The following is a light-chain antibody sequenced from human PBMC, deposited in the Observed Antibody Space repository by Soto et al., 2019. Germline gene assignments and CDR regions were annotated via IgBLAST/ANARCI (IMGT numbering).Light chain of an antibody. V-gene: IGLV2-11*01. CDR3: FSYAGNYTHV. J-gene: IGLJ1*01. Sequence: QSALTQPRSVSGSPGQSVTISCTGTSSDVGGYNYVSGYQQHPGKAPKLMIYGVSKRPSGVPDRFSGSKSGNTASLTISGLQAEDEADYYCFSYAGNYTHVFGTGTKLTVL. CDR2: GVS. CDR1: SSDVGGYNY.